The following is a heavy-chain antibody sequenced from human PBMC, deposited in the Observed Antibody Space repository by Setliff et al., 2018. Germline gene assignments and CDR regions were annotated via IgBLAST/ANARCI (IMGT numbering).Heavy chain of an antibody. D-gene: IGHD5-18*01. V-gene: IGHV4-39*01. CDR1: GGFISSREYY. J-gene: IGHJ6*03. CDR2: IFYSGST. Sequence: SETLSLTCTVSGGFISSREYYWAWIRQAPGKGLGWIGSIFYSGSTFYRSSLKSRLTIDIDTSKNQFSVKLNSVTAADTAVYYCVRLDRRENSFGYPNGDYVDVWGKGTTVTVSS. CDR3: VRLDRRENSFGYPNGDYVDV.